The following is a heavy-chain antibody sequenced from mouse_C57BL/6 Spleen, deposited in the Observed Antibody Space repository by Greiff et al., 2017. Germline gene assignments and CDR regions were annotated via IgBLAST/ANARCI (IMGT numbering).Heavy chain of an antibody. D-gene: IGHD1-1*01. V-gene: IGHV1-59*01. Sequence: QVQLQQPGAELVRPGTSVKLSCKASGYTFTSYWMHWVKQRPGQGLEWIGVIDPSDSYTNYTQKFKGKATLTVDTSSSTAYMQLSSLTSEDSAVYYCARYTHYYGSSARAWFAYWGQGTLVTVAA. CDR3: ARYTHYYGSSARAWFAY. J-gene: IGHJ3*01. CDR2: IDPSDSYT. CDR1: GYTFTSYW.